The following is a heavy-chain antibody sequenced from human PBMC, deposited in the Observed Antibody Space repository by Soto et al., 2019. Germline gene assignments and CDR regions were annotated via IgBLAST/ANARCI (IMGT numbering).Heavy chain of an antibody. D-gene: IGHD6-19*01. CDR1: GFTFSNYS. CDR3: ARDLKVAGATSYYYYGMDV. CDR2: ISRSSSNI. Sequence: EVQLVESGGGLVKPGGSLRLSCAASGFTFSNYSMNWVRQAPGKGLEWVSSISRSSSNIYYADSVKGRFTISRDNAKNALYLHMNSLRAGDTAVYYCARDLKVAGATSYYYYGMDVWGQGTTVIVSS. J-gene: IGHJ6*02. V-gene: IGHV3-21*01.